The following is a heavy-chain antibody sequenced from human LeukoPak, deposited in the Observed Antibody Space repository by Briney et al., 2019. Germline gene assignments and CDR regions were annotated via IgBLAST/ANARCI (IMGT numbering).Heavy chain of an antibody. D-gene: IGHD5-18*01. CDR3: ARAGTAMVIYYFDY. Sequence: ISYDGSNKYSADSVKGRFTISRDNSKNTLYLQMNSLSTEDTAVYYCARAGTAMVIYYFDYWGQGTLVTVSS. V-gene: IGHV3-30-3*01. CDR2: ISYDGSNK. J-gene: IGHJ4*02.